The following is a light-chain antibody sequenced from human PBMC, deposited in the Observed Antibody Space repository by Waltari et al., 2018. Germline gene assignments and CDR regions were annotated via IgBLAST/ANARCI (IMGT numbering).Light chain of an antibody. CDR1: QDISSY. Sequence: DIQLTQSPSSLSASEGDRVTLTCRASQDISSYLALYQQKPGKAPKLLIYKASSLQSGVPSRFSGSGSGTDFTLTINSLQPEDFAIYYCQQRNIYPYTFGQGTKVEIK. CDR3: QQRNIYPYT. V-gene: IGKV1-9*01. CDR2: KAS. J-gene: IGKJ2*01.